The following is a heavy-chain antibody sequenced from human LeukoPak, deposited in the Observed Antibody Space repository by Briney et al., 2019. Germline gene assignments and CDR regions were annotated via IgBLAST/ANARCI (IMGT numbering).Heavy chain of an antibody. Sequence: SETLSLTCSVSGDSATSSFWNWIRQSPGKGLEWIGYVSSDGTTNYTPALRSRLIMSLDTAKNDISLILTSVTAADTSIYYCARLDCVLEGCYNHWGRGTLVTVSS. CDR3: ARLDCVLEGCYNH. J-gene: IGHJ4*02. CDR1: GDSATSSF. CDR2: VSSDGTT. V-gene: IGHV4-59*08. D-gene: IGHD2-15*01.